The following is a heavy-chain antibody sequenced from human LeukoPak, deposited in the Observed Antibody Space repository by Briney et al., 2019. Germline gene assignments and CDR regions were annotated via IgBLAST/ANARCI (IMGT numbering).Heavy chain of an antibody. CDR3: AKEGGTGTRFDY. D-gene: IGHD1-7*01. Sequence: GGSLRLSCAASGFTFSSSAMCWVRQAPGKGLYWVSAISGSGTGTYYADSVKGRFTISRDNSKNTLYLQMNSLRAEDTAVYYCAKEGGTGTRFDYWGQGTLVTVSS. CDR2: ISGSGTGT. CDR1: GFTFSSSA. V-gene: IGHV3-23*01. J-gene: IGHJ4*02.